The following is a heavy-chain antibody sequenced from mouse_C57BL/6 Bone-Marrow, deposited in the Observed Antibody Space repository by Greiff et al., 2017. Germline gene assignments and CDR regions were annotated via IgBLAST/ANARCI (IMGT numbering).Heavy chain of an antibody. CDR2: IRLKSDNYAT. Sequence: EVKVVESGGGLVQPGGSMKLSCVASGFTFSNYWMNWVRQSPEKGLEWVAQIRLKSDNYATHYAESVNGRFTISRDDSNSSVYLQMNNLSAEDTGIYYCTDCGGLYWYFDVWGTGTTVTVSS. J-gene: IGHJ1*03. V-gene: IGHV6-3*01. CDR3: TDCGGLYWYFDV. CDR1: GFTFSNYW.